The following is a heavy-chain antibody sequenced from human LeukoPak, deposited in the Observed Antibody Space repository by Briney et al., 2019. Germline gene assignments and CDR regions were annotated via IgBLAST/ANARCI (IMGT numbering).Heavy chain of an antibody. CDR3: ARDRERGYCSSTSCHWPIFDY. CDR1: GGTFSSYA. J-gene: IGHJ4*02. D-gene: IGHD2-2*01. Sequence: VASVKVSCKASGGTFSSYAISWVRQAPGQGLEWMGGIIPIFGTANYAQKFQGRVTITTDESTSTAYMELSSLRSEDTAVYYCARDRERGYCSSTSCHWPIFDYWGQGTLVTVSS. V-gene: IGHV1-69*05. CDR2: IIPIFGTA.